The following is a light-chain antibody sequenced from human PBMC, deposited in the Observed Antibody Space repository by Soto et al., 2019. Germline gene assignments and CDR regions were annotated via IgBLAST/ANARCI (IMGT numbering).Light chain of an antibody. J-gene: IGKJ2*01. Sequence: DIQMTQSPPSLAASVGDRVTITCQASQDLTNDLNWYQQKPGEAPKLLIYDTITLEEGVPTRFSGGGSGTDFTFTINGLQPEDAAIYSCQQYVNLPYTFGQGTKLEIK. V-gene: IGKV1-33*01. CDR2: DTI. CDR1: QDLTND. CDR3: QQYVNLPYT.